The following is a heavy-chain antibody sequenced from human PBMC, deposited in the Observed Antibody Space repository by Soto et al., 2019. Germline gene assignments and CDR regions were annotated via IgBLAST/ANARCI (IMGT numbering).Heavy chain of an antibody. CDR3: AIIAAAGTRNWFDP. CDR2: INHSGST. V-gene: IGHV4-34*01. D-gene: IGHD6-13*01. Sequence: QVQLQQWGAGLVKPSETLSLSYAVYGGSFSGYYWSWIRQPPGKGLEWIGEINHSGSTNYNPSLKSRVTISVDTSKNQFSLKLSSVTAADTAVYYCAIIAAAGTRNWFDPWGQGTLVTVSS. J-gene: IGHJ5*02. CDR1: GGSFSGYY.